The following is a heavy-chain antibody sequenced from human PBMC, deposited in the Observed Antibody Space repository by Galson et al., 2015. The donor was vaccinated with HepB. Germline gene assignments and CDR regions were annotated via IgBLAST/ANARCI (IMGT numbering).Heavy chain of an antibody. V-gene: IGHV3-9*01. CDR3: AKDRTDYYYGMDV. CDR2: ISWNSGSI. CDR1: GFTFSSYG. Sequence: SLRLSCAASGFTFSSYGMHWVRQVPGKGLEWVSGISWNSGSIKYADSVKGRFTISRDNAKNSLYLQMNSLRAEDTALYYCAKDRTDYYYGMDVWGQGTTVTVSS. J-gene: IGHJ6*02.